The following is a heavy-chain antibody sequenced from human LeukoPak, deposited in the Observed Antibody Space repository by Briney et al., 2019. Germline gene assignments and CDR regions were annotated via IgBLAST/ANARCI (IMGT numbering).Heavy chain of an antibody. V-gene: IGHV4-31*03. D-gene: IGHD3-22*01. J-gene: IGHJ4*02. CDR3: ARARKETMMDLFSRRTKYYFDY. CDR1: GGSISSGGYY. CDR2: IYYSGST. Sequence: SETLSHTCTVSGGSISSGGYYWSWIRQHPGKGLEWIGYIYYSGSTYYNPSLKSRVTISVDTSKNQFSLKLSSVTAADTAVYYCARARKETMMDLFSRRTKYYFDYWGQGTLVTVSS.